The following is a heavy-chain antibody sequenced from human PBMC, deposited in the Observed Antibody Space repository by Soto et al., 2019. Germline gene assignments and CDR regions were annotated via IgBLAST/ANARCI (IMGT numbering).Heavy chain of an antibody. V-gene: IGHV3-21*04. CDR2: ISLSSTLYT. J-gene: IGHJ6*02. CDR1: GFTFTSFS. CDR3: ARDRGIVVLSAAPYYSGMDV. Sequence: SLRLSCAASGFTFTSFSVNWVRQAPGKGLEWVSSISLSSTLYTYYADSVKGRFTISRDNSKNTLYLQMNSLRAEDTALYYCARDRGIVVLSAAPYYSGMDVWGQGTTVTVSS. D-gene: IGHD2-2*01.